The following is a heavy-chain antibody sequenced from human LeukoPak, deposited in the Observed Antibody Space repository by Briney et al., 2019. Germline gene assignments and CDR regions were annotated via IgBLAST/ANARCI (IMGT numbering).Heavy chain of an antibody. CDR2: IYHSGST. J-gene: IGHJ5*02. CDR1: GGSISSSNW. D-gene: IGHD4-17*01. V-gene: IGHV4-4*02. CDR3: ARYSQTTVTTLWFDP. Sequence: PSETLSLTCAVSGGSISSSNWWSWVRQPPGKGLAWIGEIYHSGSTNYNPSLKSRVTISVDKSKNQFSLKLSSVTAADTAVYYCARYSQTTVTTLWFDPWGQGTLVTVSS.